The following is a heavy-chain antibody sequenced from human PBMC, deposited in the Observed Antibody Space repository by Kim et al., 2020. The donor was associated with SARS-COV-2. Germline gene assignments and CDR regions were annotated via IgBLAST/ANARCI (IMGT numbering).Heavy chain of an antibody. Sequence: RVTISVDTSKNQFSLKLSSVTAADTAVYYCARHVEGDYYGSGSYPWYFDLWGRGTLVTVSS. V-gene: IGHV4-39*01. CDR3: ARHVEGDYYGSGSYPWYFDL. J-gene: IGHJ2*01. D-gene: IGHD3-10*01.